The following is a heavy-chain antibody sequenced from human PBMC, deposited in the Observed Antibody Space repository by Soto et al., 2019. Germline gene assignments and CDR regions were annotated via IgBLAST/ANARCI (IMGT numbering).Heavy chain of an antibody. V-gene: IGHV4-34*01. CDR2: INHSGST. D-gene: IGHD2-21*02. CDR1: GGSFSGYY. J-gene: IGHJ5*02. CDR3: ARGSVVTQYNWFDP. Sequence: SETLSLTCAVYGGSFSGYYWSWIRQPPGKGLEWIGEINHSGSTNYNPSLKSRVTISVDTSKNQFSLKLSSVTAADTAVYYCARGSVVTQYNWFDPWGQGTLVTVSS.